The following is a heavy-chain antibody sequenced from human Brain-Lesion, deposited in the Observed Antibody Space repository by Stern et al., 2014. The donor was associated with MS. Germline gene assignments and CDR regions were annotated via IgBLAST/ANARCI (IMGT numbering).Heavy chain of an antibody. Sequence: QVQLVQSGAEVKKPGASVKVSCKTSGYIFTGYYIHWVRQAPGQGLEWMAWINPNTGGPTYEQKFQGRVTMSRDTSISTAYVELSSLTSDDTAVYYCARDQRGITIFGVVTDYYYLGMDVWGQGTTVTVSS. D-gene: IGHD3-3*01. V-gene: IGHV1-2*02. CDR1: GYIFTGYY. CDR3: ARDQRGITIFGVVTDYYYLGMDV. CDR2: INPNTGGP. J-gene: IGHJ6*02.